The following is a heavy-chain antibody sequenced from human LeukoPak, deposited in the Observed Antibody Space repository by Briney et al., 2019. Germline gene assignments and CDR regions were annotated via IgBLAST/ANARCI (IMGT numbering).Heavy chain of an antibody. V-gene: IGHV4-38-2*01. J-gene: IGHJ3*02. CDR3: VTTYSFDSSGYLNAFDI. CDR1: GFTFSDFA. D-gene: IGHD3-22*01. Sequence: GSLRLSCAASGFTFSDFAISWVRQAPGKGLEWIGCLYHSGSTYSSPSLKSRVTISLDTSKNQFSLRLTSVTAADTAMYYCVTTYSFDSSGYLNAFDIWGQGTMVTVSS. CDR2: LYHSGST.